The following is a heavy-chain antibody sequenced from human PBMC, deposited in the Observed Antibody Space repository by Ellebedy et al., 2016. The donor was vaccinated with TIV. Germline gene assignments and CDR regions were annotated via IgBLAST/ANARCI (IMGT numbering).Heavy chain of an antibody. J-gene: IGHJ4*02. CDR2: INPSGGST. D-gene: IGHD1-26*01. V-gene: IGHV1-46*04. CDR3: ARDRGGVGAINGFDY. Sequence: AASVKVSCKASGYTFTNYYMHWVRQAPGQGLEWMGIINPSGGSTSYAQKLQGRVTMTRDTSTSTVYMELSSLRSEDTAVYYCARDRGGVGAINGFDYWGQGTLVTVSS. CDR1: GYTFTNYY.